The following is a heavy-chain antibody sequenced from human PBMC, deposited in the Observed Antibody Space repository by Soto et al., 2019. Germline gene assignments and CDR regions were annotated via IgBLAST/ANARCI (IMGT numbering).Heavy chain of an antibody. Sequence: GSLRLSCASSGFTFSSCSMNWVRQAPGKGLEWVSFISGSGDTKYYADSVKGRFTISRDNAKNSLYLQMSSLRGEDTAVYYCAKYCSSDVCFDYWGQGTLVTVSS. CDR2: ISGSGDTK. D-gene: IGHD2-8*01. CDR3: AKYCSSDVCFDY. V-gene: IGHV3-48*01. J-gene: IGHJ4*02. CDR1: GFTFSSCS.